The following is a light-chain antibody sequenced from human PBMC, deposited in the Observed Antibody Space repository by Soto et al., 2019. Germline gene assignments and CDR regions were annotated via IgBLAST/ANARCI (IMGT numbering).Light chain of an antibody. CDR1: SSDVGDYNY. Sequence: QSALTQPASVSASPGQSITISCTGTSSDVGDYNYVSWYQQRPGKVPKLMIYGVTNRPSGVSNRFSGSKSGNTASLTISGLQAEDEADYYCSSYTTSGTRVFGGGTKLTVL. J-gene: IGLJ2*01. CDR3: SSYTTSGTRV. CDR2: GVT. V-gene: IGLV2-14*01.